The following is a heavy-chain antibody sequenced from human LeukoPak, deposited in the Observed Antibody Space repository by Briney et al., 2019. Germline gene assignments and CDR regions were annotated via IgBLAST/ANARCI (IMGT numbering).Heavy chain of an antibody. Sequence: ASVKVSCKAAGYTFTTYYMHWVRQAPGQGLEWVGTINPSGGSTSYAQKFQGRVPMTRDTSTSTVYMELSSLRSEDTAVYYCARGGRGEGTGTTRVAFDIWGQGTMVTVSS. D-gene: IGHD1-1*01. CDR2: INPSGGST. CDR1: GYTFTTYY. V-gene: IGHV1-46*01. J-gene: IGHJ3*02. CDR3: ARGGRGEGTGTTRVAFDI.